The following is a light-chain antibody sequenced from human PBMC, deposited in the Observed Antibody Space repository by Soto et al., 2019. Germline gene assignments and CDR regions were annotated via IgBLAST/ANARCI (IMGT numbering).Light chain of an antibody. Sequence: QSALTQPASGSGSPGQSITISCTGSSSDVGSYNLVSWYQQHPGKAPKVMIYEGSKRPSGVSNRFSGSKSGNTASLTISGLQAEDEADYYCCSYAGSSTYVFGTGTKVTVL. CDR2: EGS. CDR1: SSDVGSYNL. CDR3: CSYAGSSTYV. J-gene: IGLJ1*01. V-gene: IGLV2-23*01.